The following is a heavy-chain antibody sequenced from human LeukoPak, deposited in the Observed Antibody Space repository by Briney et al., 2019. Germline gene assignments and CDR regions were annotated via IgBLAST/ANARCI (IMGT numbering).Heavy chain of an antibody. V-gene: IGHV4-39*01. CDR1: GGSISSSSYY. CDR3: ARSYGEVVYFDY. J-gene: IGHJ4*01. CDR2: IYYSGST. D-gene: IGHD3-16*01. Sequence: PSETLSLTCTVSGGSISSSSYYWGWIRQPPGKGLEWIGSIYYSGSTYYNPSLKSRVTISVDTSKNQFSLKLSSVTAADTAVYYCARSYGEVVYFDYWGLEPWSPSPQ.